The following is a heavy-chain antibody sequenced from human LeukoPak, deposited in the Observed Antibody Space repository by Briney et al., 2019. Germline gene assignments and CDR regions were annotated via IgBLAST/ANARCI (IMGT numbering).Heavy chain of an antibody. J-gene: IGHJ5*02. V-gene: IGHV4-30-4*08. CDR3: AGAPIVGANNWFDP. CDR1: GGSISSGDYY. D-gene: IGHD1-26*01. Sequence: SETLSLTCTVSGGSISSGDYYWSWIRQPPGKGLEWIGYIYYSGSTYYNPSLKSRVTISVDTSKNQFSLKLSSVTAADTAVYYCAGAPIVGANNWFDPWGQGTLVTVSS. CDR2: IYYSGST.